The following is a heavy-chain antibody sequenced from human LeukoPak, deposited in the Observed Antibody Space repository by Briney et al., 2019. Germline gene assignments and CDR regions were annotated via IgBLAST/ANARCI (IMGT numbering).Heavy chain of an antibody. CDR2: IIPIFGTA. CDR3: AREVLAAAGTDNWFDP. V-gene: IGHV1-69*06. J-gene: IGHJ5*02. D-gene: IGHD6-13*01. CDR1: GYTFTSYG. Sequence: SVKVSCKASGYTFTSYGISWVRQAPGQGLEWMGGIIPIFGTANYAQKFQGRVTITADKSTSTAYMELSSLRSEDTAVYYCAREVLAAAGTDNWFDPWGQGTLVTVSS.